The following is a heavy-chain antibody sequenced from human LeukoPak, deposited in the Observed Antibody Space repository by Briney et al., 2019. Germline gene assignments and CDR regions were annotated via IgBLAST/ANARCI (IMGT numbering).Heavy chain of an antibody. V-gene: IGHV3-7*01. CDR3: ARDSGSYSY. CDR1: GFTFSRYW. Sequence: PGGSLRLSCAASGFTFSRYWMSWVRQAPGKGLEWVANIKQDGSEKYYVDSVKGRFTISRDNAKNSLYLQMNSLRAEDTAVYYCARDSGSYSYWGQGTLVTVSS. CDR2: IKQDGSEK. J-gene: IGHJ4*02. D-gene: IGHD1-26*01.